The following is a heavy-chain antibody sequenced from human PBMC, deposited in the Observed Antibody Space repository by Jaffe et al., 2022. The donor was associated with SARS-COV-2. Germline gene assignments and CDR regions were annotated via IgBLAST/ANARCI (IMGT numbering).Heavy chain of an antibody. CDR1: GFTFSSYS. J-gene: IGHJ4*02. D-gene: IGHD3-9*01. Sequence: EVQLVESGGGLVQPGGSLRLSCAASGFTFSSYSMNWVRQAPGKGLEWVSYISSSSSTIYYADSVKGRFTISRDNAKNSLYLQMNSLRDEDTAVYYCARSGDILTGYYPPFDYWGQGTLVTVSS. CDR3: ARSGDILTGYYPPFDY. CDR2: ISSSSSTI. V-gene: IGHV3-48*02.